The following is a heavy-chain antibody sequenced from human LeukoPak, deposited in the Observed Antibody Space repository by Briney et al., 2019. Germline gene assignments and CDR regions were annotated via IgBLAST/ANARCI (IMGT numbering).Heavy chain of an antibody. CDR1: GDSFSSNSAA. V-gene: IGHV6-1*01. J-gene: IGHJ1*01. D-gene: IGHD6-19*01. Sequence: SQTLSLTCAISGDSFSSNSAAWNWIRQSPSRGLEWLGRTYYRSKWYNDYAVSVKSRITINPDTSKNQFSLQLNSVTPEGTAVYYCARDLLGYSSGWYVYFQHWGQGTLVTVSS. CDR2: TYYRSKWYN. CDR3: ARDLLGYSSGWYVYFQH.